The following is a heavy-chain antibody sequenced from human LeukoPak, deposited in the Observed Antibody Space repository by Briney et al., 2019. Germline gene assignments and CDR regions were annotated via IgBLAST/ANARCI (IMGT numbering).Heavy chain of an antibody. D-gene: IGHD6-13*01. CDR2: LNPNSGVT. J-gene: IGHJ3*02. Sequence: ASVKVSCKSSGYTFRDYYVHGVGQAPGLGPEWVGWLNPNSGVTYFEEKFQGRVTVARDTSITTAYMELNRLKTDDTAVYYWARGVWQQLLSGALDIWGQGTMVTVSS. CDR1: GYTFRDYY. CDR3: ARGVWQQLLSGALDI. V-gene: IGHV1-2*02.